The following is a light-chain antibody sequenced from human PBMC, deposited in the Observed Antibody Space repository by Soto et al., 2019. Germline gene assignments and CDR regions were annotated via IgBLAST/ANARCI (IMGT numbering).Light chain of an antibody. CDR3: QQYNNWYS. V-gene: IGKV3-15*01. J-gene: IGKJ2*03. CDR2: GAS. Sequence: EIVMTQSPATLSVSPGERVTRSCRASQSVSSDLAWYQQKPGKAPRVLIYGASTTATGVPARFSGSGSGTEFTLTISSLQSEDFAVYYCQQYNNWYSFGQGTKLEIK. CDR1: QSVSSD.